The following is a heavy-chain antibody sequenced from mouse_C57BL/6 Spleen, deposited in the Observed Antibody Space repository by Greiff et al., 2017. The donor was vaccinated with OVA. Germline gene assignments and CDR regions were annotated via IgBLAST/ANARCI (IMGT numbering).Heavy chain of an antibody. J-gene: IGHJ2*01. CDR1: GYTFTSYW. CDR2: IYPSDSET. Sequence: VQLQQPGAELVRPGSSVKLSCKASGYTFTSYWMDWVKQRPGQGLEWIGNIYPSDSETHYNQKFKDKATLTVDNSSSTAYMQLSSLTSEDSAVYYCARGGYSDYWGQGTTLTVSS. CDR3: ARGGYSDY. D-gene: IGHD1-1*02. V-gene: IGHV1-61*01.